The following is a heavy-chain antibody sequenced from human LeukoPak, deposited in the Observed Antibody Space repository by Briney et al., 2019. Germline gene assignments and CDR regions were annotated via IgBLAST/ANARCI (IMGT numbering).Heavy chain of an antibody. CDR2: IDHSGSA. J-gene: IGHJ6*02. D-gene: IGHD3/OR15-3a*01. Sequence: PQTLSLTCAVSGGSLSGGGYSWIWIRQPPGKGLEWIGDIDHSGSAYYNPSLNSRVIMSVDTSKNQFSLKVTSVTAADTAVYYCARGDLNGYGMDVWGQGTTVTVSS. V-gene: IGHV4-30-2*01. CDR1: GGSLSGGGYS. CDR3: ARGDLNGYGMDV.